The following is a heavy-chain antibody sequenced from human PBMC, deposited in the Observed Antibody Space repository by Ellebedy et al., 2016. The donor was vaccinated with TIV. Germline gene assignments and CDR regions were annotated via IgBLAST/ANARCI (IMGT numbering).Heavy chain of an antibody. J-gene: IGHJ3*01. D-gene: IGHD1-1*01. CDR2: VFHTGTT. CDR1: GGSVSSAY. CDR3: AKWNGDWNAYDV. V-gene: IGHV4-59*02. Sequence: SETLSLTCNVSGGSVSSAYWNWIRRPPGKGLEWIGFVFHTGTTNYSPSLKSRVTMSVDTSKSQFSIGLTSVTAVDTAVYYCAKWNGDWNAYDVWGQGTMVTVSS.